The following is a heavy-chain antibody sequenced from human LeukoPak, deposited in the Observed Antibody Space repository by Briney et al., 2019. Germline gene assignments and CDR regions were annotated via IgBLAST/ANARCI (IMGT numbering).Heavy chain of an antibody. J-gene: IGHJ6*04. Sequence: EASVKVSCKASGYTFTSYGISWVRQAPGQGLEWMGWISAYNGNTNYAQNLQGRVTMTTDTSTSTAYMELRSLRSDDTAVYYCARAFIGANYYYAMDVWGKGTTVTVSS. CDR2: ISAYNGNT. CDR3: ARAFIGANYYYAMDV. V-gene: IGHV1-18*04. D-gene: IGHD4/OR15-4a*01. CDR1: GYTFTSYG.